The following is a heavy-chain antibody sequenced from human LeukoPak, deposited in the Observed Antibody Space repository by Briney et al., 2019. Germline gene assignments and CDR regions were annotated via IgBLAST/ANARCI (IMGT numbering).Heavy chain of an antibody. CDR3: ATLIAAADYFDY. J-gene: IGHJ4*02. CDR2: IYHSGST. D-gene: IGHD6-13*01. CDR1: GGSISSGGYY. Sequence: PSETLSLTCTVSGGSISSGGYYWSWIRQPPGKGLEWIGYIYHSGSTNYNPSFKSRVTISVDTSKNLFSLKLSSVTAADTAVYYCATLIAAADYFDYWGQGTLVTVSS. V-gene: IGHV4-30-2*01.